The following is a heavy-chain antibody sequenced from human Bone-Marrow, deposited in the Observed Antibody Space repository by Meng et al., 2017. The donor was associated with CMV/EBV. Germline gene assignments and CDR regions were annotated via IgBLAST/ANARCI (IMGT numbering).Heavy chain of an antibody. V-gene: IGHV4-59*01. CDR2: IYYSGST. Sequence: GSLRLSCTVSGGSISSYYWSWIRQPPGKGLEWIGYIYYSGSTNYNPSLKSRVTTSVDTSKNQFSLKLSSVTAADTAVYYCARAWRFAGGYYVAARYYFDYWGQGTLVTVSS. J-gene: IGHJ4*02. CDR1: GGSISSYY. D-gene: IGHD3-22*01. CDR3: ARAWRFAGGYYVAARYYFDY.